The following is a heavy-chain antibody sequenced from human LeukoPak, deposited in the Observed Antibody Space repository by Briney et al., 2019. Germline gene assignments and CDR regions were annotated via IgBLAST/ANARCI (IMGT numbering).Heavy chain of an antibody. CDR2: INPDNGGT. D-gene: IGHD5-12*01. J-gene: IGHJ4*02. Sequence: ASVKVSRTASGYTFTGYYMHWVRQAPGQELEWMGWINPDNGGTNYAQKFQGRVTMTRDMSISTAYTELSRLRSDDTAVYYCARDPSNSDYDYLYYFDYWGQGTLVTVSS. CDR3: ARDPSNSDYDYLYYFDY. V-gene: IGHV1-2*02. CDR1: GYTFTGYY.